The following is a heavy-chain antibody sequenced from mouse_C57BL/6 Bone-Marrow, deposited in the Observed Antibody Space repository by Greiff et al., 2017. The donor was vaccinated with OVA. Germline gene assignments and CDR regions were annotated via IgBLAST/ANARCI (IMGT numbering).Heavy chain of an antibody. CDR2: FTMYSGAT. CDR3: ARGGSNDDGALDY. D-gene: IGHD2-12*01. CDR1: YYTFITCG. J-gene: IGHJ4*01. V-gene: IGHV1-49*01. Sequence: QVQLQQPGAELVRPGASVKLSCKASYYTFITCGMHWVKQRPGQGLEWIGVFTMYSGATKYSEKFKGKATLTADKSSSTAYMELSSLTSEDSAVYYCARGGSNDDGALDYWGQGTSVTVSS.